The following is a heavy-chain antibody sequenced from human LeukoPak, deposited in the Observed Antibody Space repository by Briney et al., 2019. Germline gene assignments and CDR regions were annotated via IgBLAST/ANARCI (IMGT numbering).Heavy chain of an antibody. D-gene: IGHD5-18*01. V-gene: IGHV3-23*01. CDR3: ARGSIGYTYKNPRPYDY. CDR1: GFTFSSYA. Sequence: GGSLRLSCAASGFTFSSYAMSWVRQAPGKGLEWVSAISGSGGSTYYADSVKGRFTISRDNSKNTLYLQMNSLRAEDTAVYYCARGSIGYTYKNPRPYDYWGQGTLVTVSS. J-gene: IGHJ4*02. CDR2: ISGSGGST.